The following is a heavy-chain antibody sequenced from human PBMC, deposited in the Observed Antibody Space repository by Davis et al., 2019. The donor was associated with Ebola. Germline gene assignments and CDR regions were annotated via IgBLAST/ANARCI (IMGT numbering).Heavy chain of an antibody. CDR3: ARVYCSSTSCYYYYGMDV. CDR1: GYTFTSYD. CDR2: MNPNSGNT. Sequence: AASVKVSCKASGYTFTSYDINWVRQATGQGLEWMGWMNPNSGNTGYAQKFQGRVTITRDTSASTAYMELSSLRSEDTAVYYCARVYCSSTSCYYYYGMDVWGQGTTVTVSS. J-gene: IGHJ6*02. D-gene: IGHD2-2*01. V-gene: IGHV1-8*01.